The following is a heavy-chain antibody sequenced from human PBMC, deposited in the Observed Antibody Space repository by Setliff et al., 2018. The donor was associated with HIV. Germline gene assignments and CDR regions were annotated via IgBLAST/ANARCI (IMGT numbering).Heavy chain of an antibody. J-gene: IGHJ5*02. CDR3: ATSPRGTYYDILSGRPRGWFDP. CDR2: IIPIYGTP. D-gene: IGHD3-9*01. V-gene: IGHV1-69*13. Sequence: ASVKVSCKASGGTFSSYAISWVRQAPGQGLEWMGGIIPIYGTPNYAQRFQGRVTITADESTSTAYMDLSSLTSDDTAVYYCATSPRGTYYDILSGRPRGWFDPWGQGTLVTVSS. CDR1: GGTFSSYA.